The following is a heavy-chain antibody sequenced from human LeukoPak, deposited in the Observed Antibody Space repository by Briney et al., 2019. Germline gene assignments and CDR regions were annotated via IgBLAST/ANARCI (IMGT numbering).Heavy chain of an antibody. CDR2: VYDSGST. CDR3: ARDICGYNYGCFDS. J-gene: IGHJ4*02. Sequence: SETLSLTCVVSGGSISSSDYYWGWIRQPPGKGLEWIGSVYDSGSTYYDPSLMSRVTISVDTSRNQFSLKLSSVTAADTAVYYCARDICGYNYGCFDSWGQGTLVTVSS. D-gene: IGHD5-18*01. V-gene: IGHV4-39*02. CDR1: GGSISSSDYY.